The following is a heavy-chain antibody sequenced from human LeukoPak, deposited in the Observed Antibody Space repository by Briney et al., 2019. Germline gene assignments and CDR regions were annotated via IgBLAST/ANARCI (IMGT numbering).Heavy chain of an antibody. D-gene: IGHD3-22*01. Sequence: SETLSLTCTVSGGSISSYYWSWIWQPPGKGLEWIGLIYYSGNTNYNPSLKSRVTTSIDTSKIQFSLKLTSVTAADTAVYYCASGLFYDSSTYYDYWGQGTLVTVSS. J-gene: IGHJ4*02. CDR3: ASGLFYDSSTYYDY. CDR1: GGSISSYY. V-gene: IGHV4-59*01. CDR2: IYYSGNT.